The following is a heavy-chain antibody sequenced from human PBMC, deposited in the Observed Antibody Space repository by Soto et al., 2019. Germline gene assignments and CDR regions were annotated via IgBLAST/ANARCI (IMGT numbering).Heavy chain of an antibody. V-gene: IGHV1-3*01. Sequence: ASVKVSCKACGYTFTSYALHWVRQAPGQRLEWMGWINAGNGNTKYSQKFQGRVTSTRDTSASTAYMELSSLRSEDTAVYYCARGLPIVADYWGQGTLVTVSS. CDR2: INAGNGNT. J-gene: IGHJ4*02. D-gene: IGHD3-22*01. CDR3: ARGLPIVADY. CDR1: GYTFTSYA.